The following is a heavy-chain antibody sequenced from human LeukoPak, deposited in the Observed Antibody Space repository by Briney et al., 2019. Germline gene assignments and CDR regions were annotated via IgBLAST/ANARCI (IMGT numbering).Heavy chain of an antibody. Sequence: PSETLSLTCTVSGGSISSYYWSWIRQPPGKGLEWMGYIYYSGSTNYNPSLKSRVTITVYTSKNQFSLKLSSVTAADTAVYYCARENWNYFDYWGQGTLVTVSS. CDR1: GGSISSYY. D-gene: IGHD1-1*01. V-gene: IGHV4-59*12. CDR2: IYYSGST. J-gene: IGHJ4*02. CDR3: ARENWNYFDY.